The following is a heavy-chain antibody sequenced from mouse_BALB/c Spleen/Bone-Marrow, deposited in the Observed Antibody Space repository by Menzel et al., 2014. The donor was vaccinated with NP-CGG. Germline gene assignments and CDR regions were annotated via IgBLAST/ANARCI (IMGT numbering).Heavy chain of an antibody. CDR3: ARVTGTDWYFDV. V-gene: IGHV2-9*02. J-gene: IGHJ1*01. D-gene: IGHD4-1*01. CDR1: GFSLTSYG. Sequence: VQLQQSGPGLVAPSQSLSITCTVSGFSLTSYGVHWVRQPPGKGLEWLGVKWAGGSTNYNSALMSRLSISKDNSKSQVFLKMNSLQTDDTAMYYCARVTGTDWYFDVWGAGTTVTVSS. CDR2: KWAGGST.